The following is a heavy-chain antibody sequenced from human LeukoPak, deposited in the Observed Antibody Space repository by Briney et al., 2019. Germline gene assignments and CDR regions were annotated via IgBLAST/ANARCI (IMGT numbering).Heavy chain of an antibody. D-gene: IGHD3-10*01. V-gene: IGHV3-23*01. CDR2: ITNSGDNT. CDR3: AKEELARFDY. Sequence: PGGSLRLSCAASGFTFSSYAMSWVRQAPGKGLEWVSAITNSGDNTYYADSVKGRFTISRDNSKNTLYLQMNSLRAEDTAVYYCAKEELARFDYWGQGTLVTVSS. CDR1: GFTFSSYA. J-gene: IGHJ4*02.